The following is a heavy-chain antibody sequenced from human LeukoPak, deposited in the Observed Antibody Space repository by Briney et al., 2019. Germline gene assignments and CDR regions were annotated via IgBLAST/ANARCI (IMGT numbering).Heavy chain of an antibody. V-gene: IGHV1-69*01. J-gene: IGHJ4*02. Sequence: SVKVSCKASGGTFSPYAISWVRQAPGQGLEWMGGIIPIFGTANYAQKFQGRVTITADESTSTAYMELSSLRSEDTAVYYCASRGDRGGDCYPDWGQGTLVTVSS. CDR3: ASRGDRGGDCYPD. CDR2: IIPIFGTA. D-gene: IGHD2-21*02. CDR1: GGTFSPYA.